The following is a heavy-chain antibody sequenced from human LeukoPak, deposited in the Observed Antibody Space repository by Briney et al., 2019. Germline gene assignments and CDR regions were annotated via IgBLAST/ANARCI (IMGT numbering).Heavy chain of an antibody. J-gene: IGHJ3*02. CDR1: GFTFSTYN. CDR3: ARVLYSSSWPDAFDI. Sequence: PGGSLRLSCAASGFTFSTYNMNWVRQAPGKGLEWVAVIWYDGSNKYYADSVKGRFTISRDNAKNSLYLQMNSLRAEDTAVYYCARVLYSSSWPDAFDIWGQGTMVTVSS. CDR2: IWYDGSNK. V-gene: IGHV3-33*08. D-gene: IGHD6-13*01.